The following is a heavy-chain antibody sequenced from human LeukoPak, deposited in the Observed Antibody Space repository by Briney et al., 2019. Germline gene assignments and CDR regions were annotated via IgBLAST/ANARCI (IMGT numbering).Heavy chain of an antibody. CDR1: GLTFSSYG. V-gene: IGHV3-33*01. Sequence: PGRSLRLSCAASGLTFSSYGMHWIRQAPGKGLEWVAVIWYDGSNKFYADSVKGRFTISRDNSKNTLYLQMNSLRAEDTAVYYCAGDYGEHYYGIDVWGQGTTVTVSS. D-gene: IGHD4-17*01. J-gene: IGHJ6*02. CDR3: AGDYGEHYYGIDV. CDR2: IWYDGSNK.